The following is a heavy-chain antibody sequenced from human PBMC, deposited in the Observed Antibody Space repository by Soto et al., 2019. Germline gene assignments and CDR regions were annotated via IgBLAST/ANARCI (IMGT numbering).Heavy chain of an antibody. CDR3: ARRDCSSTSCYRDNYYYGMDV. J-gene: IGHJ6*02. V-gene: IGHV5-10-1*01. D-gene: IGHD2-2*02. Sequence: GESLKISCKGSGYSFNSYWISWVRQMPGKGLEWMGRIDPSDSYTNYSPSFQGHVTISADKSISTAYLQWSSLKASDTAMYYCARRDCSSTSCYRDNYYYGMDVWGQGTTVTVSS. CDR2: IDPSDSYT. CDR1: GYSFNSYW.